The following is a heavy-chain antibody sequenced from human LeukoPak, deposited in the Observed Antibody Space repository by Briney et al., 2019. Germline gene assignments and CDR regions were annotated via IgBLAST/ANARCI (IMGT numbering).Heavy chain of an antibody. CDR1: GGSINGYY. D-gene: IGHD1-26*01. J-gene: IGHJ4*02. V-gene: IGHV4-39*01. CDR3: ARHHSGSYWFDY. CDR2: IYYSGST. Sequence: SETLSLTCTVSGGSINGYYWSWIRQPPGKGLEWIGSIYYSGSTYYNPSLKSRVTISVDTSKNQFSLKLSSVTAADTAVYYCARHHSGSYWFDYWGQGTLVTVSS.